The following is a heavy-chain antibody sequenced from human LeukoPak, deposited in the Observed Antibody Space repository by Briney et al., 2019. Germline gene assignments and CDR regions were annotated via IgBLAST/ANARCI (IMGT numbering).Heavy chain of an antibody. CDR3: ARYSRSTGFDS. CDR1: GDTISSSNYY. D-gene: IGHD4-11*01. Sequence: PSETLSLTCTVSGDTISSSNYYWTWVRQPPGKGLEWIVTIHHSGTTYYSPSLKSRVTISADTPNNQFSLTQTFVSAADTAVYYCARYSRSTGFDSWGQGTQVTVSS. J-gene: IGHJ4*02. V-gene: IGHV4-39*01. CDR2: IHHSGTT.